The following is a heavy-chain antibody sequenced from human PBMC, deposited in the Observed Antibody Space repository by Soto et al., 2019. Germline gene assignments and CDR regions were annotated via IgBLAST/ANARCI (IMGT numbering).Heavy chain of an antibody. CDR1: WLTVCTKY. J-gene: IGHJ4*02. Sequence: PWGSQRHPCAASWLTVCTKYMSWVRQAPGKGLEWVSVIYSGGSTFYADSVRGRFTISRDNSKNTVNLQMNSLRAEDTAVYYCARDPWAADYWGQGTLVTVSS. CDR3: ARDPWAADY. D-gene: IGHD3-16*01. CDR2: IYSGGST. V-gene: IGHV3-66*01.